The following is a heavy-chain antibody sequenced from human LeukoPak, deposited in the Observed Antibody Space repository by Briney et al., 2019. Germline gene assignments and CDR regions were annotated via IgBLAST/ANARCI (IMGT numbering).Heavy chain of an antibody. D-gene: IGHD1-26*01. V-gene: IGHV3-74*01. Sequence: GGSLRLSCAASGFTFSSYWMHWVRQAPGKGLVWVSRINSDGSSTSYADSVKGRFAISRDNAKNTLYLQMNGLRAEDTAVYYCARDPPGGANDYWGQGTLVTVSS. J-gene: IGHJ4*02. CDR3: ARDPPGGANDY. CDR2: INSDGSST. CDR1: GFTFSSYW.